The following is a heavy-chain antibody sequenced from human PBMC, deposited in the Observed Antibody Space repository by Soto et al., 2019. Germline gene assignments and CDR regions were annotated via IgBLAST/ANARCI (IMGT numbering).Heavy chain of an antibody. Sequence: QLQLQESGSGRVKPSQPLSLTSAVSGGSISSGGYSWSWIRQPPGKGLEWIGYIYHSGSTYYNPSLKSRVTKSVDRSKNQFSLKLSSVTAADTAVYYCARGNVDTAMAIDYWGQGTLVTVSS. CDR2: IYHSGST. CDR1: GGSISSGGYS. CDR3: ARGNVDTAMAIDY. J-gene: IGHJ4*02. D-gene: IGHD5-18*01. V-gene: IGHV4-30-2*01.